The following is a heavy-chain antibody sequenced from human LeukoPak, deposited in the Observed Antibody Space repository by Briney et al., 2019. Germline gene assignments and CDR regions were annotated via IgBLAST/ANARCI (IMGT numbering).Heavy chain of an antibody. CDR3: ARAIRYQLLSDY. CDR2: MNPNSGNT. D-gene: IGHD2-2*01. CDR1: GYTFSTYD. J-gene: IGHJ4*02. Sequence: ASVKVSCKTSGYTFSTYDINWVRQAAGQGLEWMGWMNPNSGNTGFAQKFQGRATITRDTSITTAYLELSSLRSEDTAVYYCARAIRYQLLSDYWGQGTLVTVSS. V-gene: IGHV1-8*03.